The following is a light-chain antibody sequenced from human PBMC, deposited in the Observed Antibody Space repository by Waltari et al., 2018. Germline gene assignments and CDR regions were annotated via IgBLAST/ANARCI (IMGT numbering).Light chain of an antibody. V-gene: IGLV4-60*03. Sequence: QPVLTQSSSASASLGSSVKLTCTLSSGHSSYIIAWHQQQPGKAPRYLMKVEGSGTYNKGTGVSERVSGSSSGADRYLTISNLQSEDEADYYCETWDSRTLGVFGGGTKLTVL. J-gene: IGLJ3*02. CDR3: ETWDSRTLGV. CDR2: VEGSGTY. CDR1: SGHSSYI.